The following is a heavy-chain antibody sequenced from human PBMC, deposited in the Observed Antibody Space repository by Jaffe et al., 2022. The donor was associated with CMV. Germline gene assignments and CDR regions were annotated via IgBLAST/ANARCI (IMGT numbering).Heavy chain of an antibody. CDR1: GFTFSSYW. J-gene: IGHJ4*02. CDR3: ARDLGDFWSGYCDY. D-gene: IGHD3-3*01. Sequence: EVQLVESGGGLVQPGGSLRLSCAASGFTFSSYWMSWVRQAPGKGLEWVANIKQDGSEKYYVDSVKGRFTISRDNAKNSLYLQMNSLRAEDTAVYYCARDLGDFWSGYCDYWGQGTLVTVSS. V-gene: IGHV3-7*01. CDR2: IKQDGSEK.